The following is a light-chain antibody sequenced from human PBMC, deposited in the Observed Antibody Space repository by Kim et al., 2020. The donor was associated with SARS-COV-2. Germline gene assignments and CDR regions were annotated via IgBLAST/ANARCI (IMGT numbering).Light chain of an antibody. CDR1: QSISSW. J-gene: IGKJ2*01. V-gene: IGKV1-5*03. CDR3: QQYNSYSPYT. Sequence: ASVGDRVTITCRASQSISSWLAWYQQKPGKAPKLLIYKASSLECGVPSRFSGSGSGTEFTLTISSLQPDDFATYYCQQYNSYSPYTFGQGTKLEI. CDR2: KAS.